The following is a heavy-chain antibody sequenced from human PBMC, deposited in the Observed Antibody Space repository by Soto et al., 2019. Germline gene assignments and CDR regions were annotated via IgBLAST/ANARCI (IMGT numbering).Heavy chain of an antibody. CDR2: INPNSGGT. CDR1: GYTFTGYY. J-gene: IGHJ6*02. Sequence: ASVKVSCKVAGYTFTGYYMHWVRQAPGQGLEWMGWINPNSGGTNYAQKFQGRVTMTRDTSISTAYMELSRLRSDDTAVYYCAGWYLGQYYYGMDVWGQGTTVTVSS. D-gene: IGHD6-19*01. V-gene: IGHV1-2*02. CDR3: AGWYLGQYYYGMDV.